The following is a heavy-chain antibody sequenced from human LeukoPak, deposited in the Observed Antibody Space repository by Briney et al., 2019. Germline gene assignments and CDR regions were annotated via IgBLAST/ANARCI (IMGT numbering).Heavy chain of an antibody. J-gene: IGHJ6*02. CDR1: GFTFSSYE. D-gene: IGHD6-13*01. CDR3: ARDVSSSWYFNYGMDV. Sequence: GGSLRLSCAASGFTFSSYEMNWVRQAPGKGLEWVSYISSSGSTMYYADSVKGRFTISRDNAKNSLYLQMNSLRAEDTAVYYCARDVSSSWYFNYGMDVWGQGTTVTVSS. V-gene: IGHV3-48*03. CDR2: ISSSGSTM.